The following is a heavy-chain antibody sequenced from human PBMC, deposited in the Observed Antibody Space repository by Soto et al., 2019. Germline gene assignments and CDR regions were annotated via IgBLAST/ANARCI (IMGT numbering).Heavy chain of an antibody. J-gene: IGHJ4*02. D-gene: IGHD1-7*01. CDR2: IQSGGTT. V-gene: IGHV3-66*01. Sequence: GGSLRLSCAASGFTVSSKYMTWVRQAPGKGLEWVSLIQSGGTTYYADSVKGGLTISRDASENTLHLQMDSLRVEDTAVYYCVNHSPELVFDYWGQGTLVTVSS. CDR3: VNHSPELVFDY. CDR1: GFTVSSKY.